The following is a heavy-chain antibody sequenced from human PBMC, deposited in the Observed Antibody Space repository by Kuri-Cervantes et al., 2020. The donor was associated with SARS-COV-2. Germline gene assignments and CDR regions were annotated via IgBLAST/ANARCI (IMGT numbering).Heavy chain of an antibody. V-gene: IGHV3-30*18. CDR1: GFTFSSYG. Sequence: GGSLRLSCAASGFTFSSYGMHWVRQAPGKGLEWVAVISYDGSNKYYADSVKGRFTISRDNSKNMLYLQMNSLRAEDTAVYYCAKGPGNYDFWSGYHPAMGYFDYWGQGTLVTVSS. D-gene: IGHD3-3*01. J-gene: IGHJ4*02. CDR2: ISYDGSNK. CDR3: AKGPGNYDFWSGYHPAMGYFDY.